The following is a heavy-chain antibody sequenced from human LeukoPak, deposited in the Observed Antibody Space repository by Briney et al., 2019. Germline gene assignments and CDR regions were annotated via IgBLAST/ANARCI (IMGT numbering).Heavy chain of an antibody. CDR2: IYYSGST. V-gene: IGHV4-59*01. D-gene: IGHD2-2*01. CDR1: GGSISSYY. J-gene: IGHJ6*03. Sequence: SETLSLTCTVSGGSISSYYWSWIRRPPGKGLEWIGYIYYSGSTNYNPSLKSRVTISVDTSKNQFSLKLSSVTAADTAVYYCARAGGYCSSTSCYGDYYYYYYMDVWGKGTTVTVSS. CDR3: ARAGGYCSSTSCYGDYYYYYYMDV.